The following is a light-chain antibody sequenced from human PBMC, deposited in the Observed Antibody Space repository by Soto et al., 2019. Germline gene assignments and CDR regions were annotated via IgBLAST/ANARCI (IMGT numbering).Light chain of an antibody. J-gene: IGKJ1*01. CDR2: GAS. Sequence: DIVLTQSPGTLSLSPGERATLSCRSSQSVISNYVAWYQQKPGQAPRLRSYGASSRATGIPDRVSGRGSGTDFTLTISSLEPEDCAVYDCQQYVNSPWTVGQGTKVDIK. CDR3: QQYVNSPWT. V-gene: IGKV3-20*01. CDR1: QSVISNY.